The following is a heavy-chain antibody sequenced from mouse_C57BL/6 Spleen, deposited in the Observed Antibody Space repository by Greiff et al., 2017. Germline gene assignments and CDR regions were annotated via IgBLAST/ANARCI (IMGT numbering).Heavy chain of an antibody. J-gene: IGHJ1*03. CDR3: ATQGTGWYFGV. CDR2: IWSAGSP. D-gene: IGHD2-14*01. V-gene: IGHV2-6-1*01. Sequence: VLLVESGPGLVAPSQSLSITCTVSGFSLTSYGVNWVRQPPGKGLEWLVVIWSAGSPTYNSALNSRLSISKDNSKSQVFLKMNSLQTEDTARYCCATQGTGWYFGVWGTGPTVTVSS. CDR1: GFSLTSYG.